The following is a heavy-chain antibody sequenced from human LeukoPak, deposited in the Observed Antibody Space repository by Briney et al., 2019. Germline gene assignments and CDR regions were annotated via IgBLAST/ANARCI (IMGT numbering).Heavy chain of an antibody. Sequence: VSSVTVSCKASGGSFNSYAIRWVRQAPGQGLEWMGWIIPIFGTANYAQKFQGRVTITADESTSTAYMELSSVRSEDTAVYYSARARYGTFDYWGQGTLVTVSS. CDR3: ARARYGTFDY. CDR2: IIPIFGTA. CDR1: GGSFNSYA. V-gene: IGHV1-69*01. D-gene: IGHD4-17*01. J-gene: IGHJ4*02.